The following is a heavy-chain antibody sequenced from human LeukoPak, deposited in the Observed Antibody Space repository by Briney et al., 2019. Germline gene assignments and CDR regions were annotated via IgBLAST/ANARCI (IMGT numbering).Heavy chain of an antibody. CDR3: ARETTAAGSRRFDY. CDR2: IYSDGTT. Sequence: PGGSLRLSCAASGFTVSDNYMTWVRQAPGKGLEWVSVIYSDGTTYYGDSVKGRFTISRDNSKNTLNLQMNSLTTEDTAVYYCARETTAAGSRRFDYWGQGTLVTVSS. V-gene: IGHV3-66*01. J-gene: IGHJ4*02. D-gene: IGHD6-13*01. CDR1: GFTVSDNY.